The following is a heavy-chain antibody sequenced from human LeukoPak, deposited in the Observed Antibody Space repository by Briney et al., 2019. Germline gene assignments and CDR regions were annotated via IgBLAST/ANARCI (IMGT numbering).Heavy chain of an antibody. CDR2: INPSGGST. Sequence: GASVKVSCKASGYTFTSYYMHWVRQAPGQGLEWMGIINPSGGSTSYAQKFQGRVTMTRDTSTSTVYMELSSLRSEDTAVYYCASNYYDSSGYYARYRGVHAFDIWGQGTMVTVSS. D-gene: IGHD3-22*01. J-gene: IGHJ3*02. CDR3: ASNYYDSSGYYARYRGVHAFDI. V-gene: IGHV1-46*01. CDR1: GYTFTSYY.